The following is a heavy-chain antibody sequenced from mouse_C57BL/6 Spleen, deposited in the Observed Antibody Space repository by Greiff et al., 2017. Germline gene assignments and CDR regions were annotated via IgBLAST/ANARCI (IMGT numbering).Heavy chain of an antibody. Sequence: VQLQQPGAELVKPGASVKMSCKASGYTFTIYWITWVKQRPGQGLEWIGDIYPGSGSTNYNEKFKSKATLTVDTSSSTAYMQLSSLTSEDSAVYYCARSHYGSIYYAMDYWGQGTSVTVSS. CDR2: IYPGSGST. D-gene: IGHD1-1*01. CDR3: ARSHYGSIYYAMDY. J-gene: IGHJ4*01. V-gene: IGHV1-55*01. CDR1: GYTFTIYW.